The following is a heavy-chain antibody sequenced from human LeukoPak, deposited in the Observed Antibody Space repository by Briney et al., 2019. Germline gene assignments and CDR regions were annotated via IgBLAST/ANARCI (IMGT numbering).Heavy chain of an antibody. Sequence: SETLSLTCTVSGGSISSTNYYWGWIRQPPGKGLEWIGNIYYSGSTYYNPSLRSRVTMSVDTSKNQFSLKLSSVTAADTALYFCARIPTNAVPAAHNGFDIWGQGTMVTVST. V-gene: IGHV4-39*01. D-gene: IGHD2-2*01. J-gene: IGHJ3*02. CDR1: GGSISSTNYY. CDR2: IYYSGST. CDR3: ARIPTNAVPAAHNGFDI.